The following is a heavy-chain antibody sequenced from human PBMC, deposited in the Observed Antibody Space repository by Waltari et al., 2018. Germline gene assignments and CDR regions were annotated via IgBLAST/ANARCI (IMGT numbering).Heavy chain of an antibody. V-gene: IGHV4-38-2*02. CDR2: IYHSGST. Sequence: QVQLQESGPGLVKPSETLSLTCTVSGYSISSGYYWGWIRQPPGKGLEWIGSIYHSGSTYYNPSLKSRVTISVDTSKNQFSLKLSSVTAADTAVYYCARAPRDGSSWFFFDYWGQGTLVTVSS. CDR1: GYSISSGYY. CDR3: ARAPRDGSSWFFFDY. D-gene: IGHD6-13*01. J-gene: IGHJ4*02.